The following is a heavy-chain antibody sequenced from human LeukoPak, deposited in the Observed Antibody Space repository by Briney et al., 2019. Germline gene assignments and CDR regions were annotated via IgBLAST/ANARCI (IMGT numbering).Heavy chain of an antibody. V-gene: IGHV4-34*01. Sequence: SETLSLTCAVCGGSFSGYYWSWIRQPPGRGLEWIGEIHHSGSTNYNPSLKSRVTISVDTSKNQFSLKLSSVTAADTAVYYCARGQTTPVGINDYWGQGTLVTVSS. CDR2: IHHSGST. CDR1: GGSFSGYY. J-gene: IGHJ4*02. D-gene: IGHD1-1*01. CDR3: ARGQTTPVGINDY.